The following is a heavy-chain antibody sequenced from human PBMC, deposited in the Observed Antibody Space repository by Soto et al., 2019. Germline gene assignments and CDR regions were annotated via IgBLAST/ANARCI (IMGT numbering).Heavy chain of an antibody. CDR1: GGSISSYY. V-gene: IGHV4-59*08. J-gene: IGHJ4*02. CDR2: IYYSGST. CDR3: ARHNYGSGSTYFDY. Sequence: QVQLQESGPGLVKPSETLSLTCTVSGGSISSYYWSWIRQPPGKGQEWIGYIYYSGSTNYNPSLKSRVTISVDTSKNQFSLKLNSMTAADTAVYYCARHNYGSGSTYFDYWGQGTLVTVSS. D-gene: IGHD3-10*01.